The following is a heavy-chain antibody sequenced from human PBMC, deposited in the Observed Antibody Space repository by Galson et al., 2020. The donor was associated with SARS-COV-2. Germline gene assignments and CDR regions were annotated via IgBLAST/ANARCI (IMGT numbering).Heavy chain of an antibody. CDR2: IKWNGVDT. V-gene: IGHV3-20*04. D-gene: IGHD3-3*01. J-gene: IGHJ4*02. Sequence: GESLKISCEASGFPFHDHGMSWVRQTPGKGLEWISGIKWNGVDTDYADSVKGRFTISRDNAKKSLYLQMNSLRVEDTAVYYCARNTNFGVVVVSPGKIPSYYFQTGGLGTLVTVSS. CDR1: GFPFHDHG. CDR3: ARNTNFGVVVVSPGKIPSYYFQT.